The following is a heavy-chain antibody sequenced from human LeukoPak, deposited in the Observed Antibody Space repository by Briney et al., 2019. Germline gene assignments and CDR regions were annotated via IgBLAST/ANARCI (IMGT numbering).Heavy chain of an antibody. CDR2: IFYSGST. J-gene: IGHJ4*02. Sequence: TSETLSLTCTVSGGSISTSNYYWGWIRQPPGKGLEWIGNIFYSGSTYYGPSLKSRLTISLDTSRNQFSLKLNSVTAADTAVYYCARRITGTTSDSFDYWGQGTRVTVSS. D-gene: IGHD1-20*01. CDR1: GGSISTSNYY. V-gene: IGHV4-39*01. CDR3: ARRITGTTSDSFDY.